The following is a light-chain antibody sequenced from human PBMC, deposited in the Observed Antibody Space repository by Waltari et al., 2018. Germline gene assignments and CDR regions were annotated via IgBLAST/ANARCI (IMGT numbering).Light chain of an antibody. V-gene: IGKV1-9*01. Sequence: DIQLTQSPSFLSASVGDRVTLTCRASQGISSYLAWYQQKPGKAPKLLIYAASTLQSGVPSRFSGSGSGTEFTLTISSLQPEDFATYYCQQLNSYPYTFGQGTKLEIK. CDR1: QGISSY. CDR2: AAS. J-gene: IGKJ2*01. CDR3: QQLNSYPYT.